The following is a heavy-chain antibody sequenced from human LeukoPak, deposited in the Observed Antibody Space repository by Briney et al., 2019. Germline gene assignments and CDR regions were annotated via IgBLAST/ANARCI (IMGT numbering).Heavy chain of an antibody. CDR1: GFTFDDYA. D-gene: IGHD1-26*01. CDR3: AKGPEGGSYLDH. Sequence: GGSLRLSCAASGFTFDDYAMHWVRQAPGKGLEWVSLISWDGGSTYYADSVKGRFTISRDNSKNSLYLQMNSLRAEDTALYYCAKGPEGGSYLDHWGQGTLVTVSS. CDR2: ISWDGGST. J-gene: IGHJ4*02. V-gene: IGHV3-43D*03.